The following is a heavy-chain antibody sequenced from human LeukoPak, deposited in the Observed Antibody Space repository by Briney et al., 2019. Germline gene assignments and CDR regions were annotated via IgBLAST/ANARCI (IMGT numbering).Heavy chain of an antibody. CDR1: GFTFSSYA. D-gene: IGHD6-13*01. J-gene: IGHJ4*02. Sequence: PGRSLRLSCAASGFTFSSYAMHWVRQAPGKGLEWVAVISYDGSNKYYADFVKGRFTISRDNSKNTLYLQMNSLRAEDTAVYYCATTHASSYWGQGTLVTVSS. V-gene: IGHV3-30-3*01. CDR3: ATTHASSY. CDR2: ISYDGSNK.